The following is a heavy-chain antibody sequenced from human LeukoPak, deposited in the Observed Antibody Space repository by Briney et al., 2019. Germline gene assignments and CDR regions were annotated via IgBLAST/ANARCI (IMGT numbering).Heavy chain of an antibody. D-gene: IGHD1-14*01. Sequence: ASVKVSCKASGNSFTDYYLHWVRQAPGQGLEWMGWFNPNTGDTNYPQKFQGRVTMTRDTSTTTAYMELSRLISGDTAVYYCARSEKLRLEGNWFDPWGQGTLVTVSS. CDR1: GNSFTDYY. CDR3: ARSEKLRLEGNWFDP. CDR2: FNPNTGDT. J-gene: IGHJ5*02. V-gene: IGHV1-2*02.